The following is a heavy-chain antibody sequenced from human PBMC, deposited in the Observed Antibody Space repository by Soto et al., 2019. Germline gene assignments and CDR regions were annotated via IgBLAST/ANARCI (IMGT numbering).Heavy chain of an antibody. CDR3: ARGDCSSTSCYPPPTIFGVVTPDV. D-gene: IGHD2-2*01. CDR2: ISYDGSNK. CDR1: GFTFSSYA. Sequence: GGSLRLSCAASGFTFSSYAMHWVRQAPGKGLEWVAVISYDGSNKYYADSVKGRFTISRDNSKNTLYLQMNSLRAEDTAVYYCARGDCSSTSCYPPPTIFGVVTPDVWGQGTTVTVSS. J-gene: IGHJ6*02. V-gene: IGHV3-30-3*01.